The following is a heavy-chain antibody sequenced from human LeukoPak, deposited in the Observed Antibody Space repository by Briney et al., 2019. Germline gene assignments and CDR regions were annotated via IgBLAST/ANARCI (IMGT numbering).Heavy chain of an antibody. CDR2: ISGDSDST. CDR1: GYTFARYG. D-gene: IGHD3-22*01. Sequence: ASVKVSCKASGYTFARYGVTWVRQAPGQGLEWMGWISGDSDSTNYAQKFQDKVTMTTDTSTNTAYLEVRSLTSDDTAIYYCARGRIYYDGSGHYYPDYWGQGTLLTVSS. V-gene: IGHV1-18*01. CDR3: ARGRIYYDGSGHYYPDY. J-gene: IGHJ4*02.